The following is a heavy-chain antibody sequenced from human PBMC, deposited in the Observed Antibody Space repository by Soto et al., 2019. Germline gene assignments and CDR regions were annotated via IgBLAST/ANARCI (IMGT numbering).Heavy chain of an antibody. J-gene: IGHJ4*02. V-gene: IGHV4-34*01. CDR1: GGSFSGYS. CDR2: INHSGST. Sequence: QVQLQQWGAGLLKPSETLSLTCAVYGGSFSGYSWTWIRQPPGTGLEWIGEINHSGSTNYNPSLKSRVTISVHTSKNQFSLKLTSVTAADTAVYNCARDKSPGLFDYWGQGTLVTVSS. CDR3: ARDKSPGLFDY.